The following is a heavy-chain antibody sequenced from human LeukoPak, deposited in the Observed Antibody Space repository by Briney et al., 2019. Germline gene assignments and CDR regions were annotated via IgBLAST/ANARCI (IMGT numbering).Heavy chain of an antibody. Sequence: SVKVSCKASGGTFSSYAISWVRQAPGQGLEWMGRIIPILGIANYAQKFQGRVTITADKSTSAAYMELSSLRSEDTAVYYCARLYCSGGSCYFHWGQGTLVTVSS. CDR1: GGTFSSYA. CDR3: ARLYCSGGSCYFH. D-gene: IGHD2-15*01. J-gene: IGHJ4*02. CDR2: IIPILGIA. V-gene: IGHV1-69*04.